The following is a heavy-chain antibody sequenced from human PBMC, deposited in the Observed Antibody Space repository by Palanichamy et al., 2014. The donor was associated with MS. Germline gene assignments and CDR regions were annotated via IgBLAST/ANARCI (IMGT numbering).Heavy chain of an antibody. V-gene: IGHV1-18*01. CDR2: INVDNGNT. D-gene: IGHD2-15*01. CDR1: GYTSSSFG. Sequence: QVQLVQSGAEVKKPGASVKVSCKASGYTSSSFGLSWVRQAPGQGLEWMGWINVDNGNTDYAQNLQGRVNLTTDTSTTTAYMELGSLRSDDTALYFCARVACGRNTCYSLFYNWGQGTLVTVSS. J-gene: IGHJ4*02. CDR3: ARVACGRNTCYSLFYN.